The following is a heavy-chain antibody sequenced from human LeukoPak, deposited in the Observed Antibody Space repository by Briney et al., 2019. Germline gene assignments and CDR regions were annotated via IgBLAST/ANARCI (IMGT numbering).Heavy chain of an antibody. CDR2: ISSSSSYI. V-gene: IGHV3-21*04. D-gene: IGHD2-15*01. CDR1: GFTFSNAW. J-gene: IGHJ6*03. Sequence: GGSLRLSCAASGFTFSNAWMSWVRQAPGKGLEWVSSISSSSSYIYYADSVKGRFTISRDNSKNTLYLQMNSLRAEDTAIYYCAKNGDRGAYCSGGSCYPYYYYYIDVWGKGTTVTISS. CDR3: AKNGDRGAYCSGGSCYPYYYYYIDV.